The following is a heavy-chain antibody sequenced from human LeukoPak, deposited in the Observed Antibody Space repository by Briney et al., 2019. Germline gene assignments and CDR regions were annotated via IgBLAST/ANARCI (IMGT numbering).Heavy chain of an antibody. V-gene: IGHV3-30*02. J-gene: IGHJ4*02. CDR3: TNPRIGY. CDR1: GLTFSTYG. D-gene: IGHD2-15*01. CDR2: IRSDGSNK. Sequence: PAGSLRLSCAASGLTFSTYGMHWVRQAPGKGLEWVAFIRSDGSNKYYADSVKGRFTISRDNSKNTLYLQMNSLRGEDTAVYYCTNPRIGYWGQGTLVTVSS.